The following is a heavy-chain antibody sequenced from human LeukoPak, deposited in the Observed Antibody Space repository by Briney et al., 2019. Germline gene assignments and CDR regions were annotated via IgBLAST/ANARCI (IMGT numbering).Heavy chain of an antibody. Sequence: PGGSLRLSCAASGFTFDDYAMHWVRHAPGKGLEWVSGISWNSGSIGYADSVKGRFTISRDNAKNSLYLQMNSLRAEDTALYYCAKGRLPAALDAFDIWGQGTMVTVSS. D-gene: IGHD2-2*01. V-gene: IGHV3-9*01. J-gene: IGHJ3*02. CDR2: ISWNSGSI. CDR3: AKGRLPAALDAFDI. CDR1: GFTFDDYA.